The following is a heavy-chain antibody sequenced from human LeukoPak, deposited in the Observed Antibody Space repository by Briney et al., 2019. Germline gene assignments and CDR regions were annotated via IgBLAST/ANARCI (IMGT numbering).Heavy chain of an antibody. CDR1: GFTFSTYA. J-gene: IGHJ3*02. Sequence: GGSLRLSCAASGFTFSTYAMSWVRQPPGKGLEWVSAISGSGGSTYYADSVKGRFTISRDNSKNTLYLQMNSLRAEDTAVYYCANIVLMVYATIDDIWGQGTMVTVSS. CDR2: ISGSGGST. CDR3: ANIVLMVYATIDDI. D-gene: IGHD2-8*01. V-gene: IGHV3-23*01.